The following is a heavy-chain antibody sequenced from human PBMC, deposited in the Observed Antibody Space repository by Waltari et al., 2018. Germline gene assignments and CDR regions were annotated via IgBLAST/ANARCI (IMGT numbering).Heavy chain of an antibody. CDR2: IYTSGST. J-gene: IGHJ6*02. Sequence: QVQLQESGPGLVKPSQTLSLTCTVSGGSISSGSYYWSWIRQPAGKGLEWIGRIYTSGSTNYNPSRKSRVTISVDTSKNQFSLKLSSVTAADTAVYYCASQLRRGYSGYGRYYYYGMDVWGQGTTVTVSS. CDR3: ASQLRRGYSGYGRYYYYGMDV. D-gene: IGHD5-12*01. V-gene: IGHV4-61*02. CDR1: GGSISSGSYY.